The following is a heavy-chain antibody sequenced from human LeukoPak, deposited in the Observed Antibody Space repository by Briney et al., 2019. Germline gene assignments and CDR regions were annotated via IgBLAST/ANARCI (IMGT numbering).Heavy chain of an antibody. CDR1: GGSFSGYY. Sequence: SETLSLTCAVYGGSFSGYYWSWIRQPPGKGLEWIGEINHSGSTNYNLSLKSRVTISVDTSKNQFSLKLSSVTAADTAVYYCARARIQLWSKPGAFDIWGQGTMVTVSS. V-gene: IGHV4-34*01. D-gene: IGHD5-18*01. J-gene: IGHJ3*02. CDR3: ARARIQLWSKPGAFDI. CDR2: INHSGST.